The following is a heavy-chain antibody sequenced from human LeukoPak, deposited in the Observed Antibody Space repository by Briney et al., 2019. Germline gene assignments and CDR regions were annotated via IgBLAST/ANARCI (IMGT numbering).Heavy chain of an antibody. CDR1: GGSFSDYY. CDR3: SRGTDAYKGGNS. V-gene: IGHV4-34*01. CDR2: IHPSGST. D-gene: IGHD5-24*01. Sequence: SETLSLTCAVHGGSFSDYYWTWIRQPPGKGLEWIGEIHPSGSTNYNPSLKSRLTISVDTSKNQFSLRLISVTAADTALYYCSRGTDAYKGGNSWGQGTLVTVSS. J-gene: IGHJ4*02.